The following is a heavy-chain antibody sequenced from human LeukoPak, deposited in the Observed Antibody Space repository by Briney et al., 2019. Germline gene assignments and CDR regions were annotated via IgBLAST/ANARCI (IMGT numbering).Heavy chain of an antibody. J-gene: IGHJ3*02. D-gene: IGHD6-19*01. V-gene: IGHV3-23*01. CDR3: AKRSSGWPDDAFDI. Sequence: GGSLRLSCAASGFTFSSYSMNWVRQAPGKGLEWVSAISGSGGSTYYADSVKGRFTISRDNSKNTLYLQMNSLGAEDTAVYYCAKRSSGWPDDAFDIRGQGTMVTVSS. CDR1: GFTFSSYS. CDR2: ISGSGGST.